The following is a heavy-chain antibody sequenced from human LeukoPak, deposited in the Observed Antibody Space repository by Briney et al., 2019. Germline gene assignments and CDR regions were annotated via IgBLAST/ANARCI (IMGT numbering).Heavy chain of an antibody. CDR1: GFTFSDYY. CDR3: AKETIMGD. D-gene: IGHD3-16*01. CDR2: ISRSGDDT. Sequence: GGSLRLSCAASGFTFSDYYMSWIRQAPGKGLEWVSSISRSGDDTYSADSVKGRFTISRDNSENTLYLQMDSLRAEDTALYYCAKETIMGDWGQGTLVTVSS. V-gene: IGHV3-23*01. J-gene: IGHJ4*02.